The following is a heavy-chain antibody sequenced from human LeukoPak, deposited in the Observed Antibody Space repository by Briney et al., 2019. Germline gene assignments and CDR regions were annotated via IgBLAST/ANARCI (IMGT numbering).Heavy chain of an antibody. CDR2: IKEDGSEK. CDR3: ARGYGVAY. CDR1: GFTLSSYW. D-gene: IGHD4/OR15-4a*01. J-gene: IGHJ4*02. Sequence: TGGSLRLSCAASGFTLSSYWTAWVRQAPGKGLEWVANIKEDGSEKHYVDSVKGRFTISRDNAKNSLYLQMNSLRAEDTAVYYCARGYGVAYWGQGTLVIVSS. V-gene: IGHV3-7*01.